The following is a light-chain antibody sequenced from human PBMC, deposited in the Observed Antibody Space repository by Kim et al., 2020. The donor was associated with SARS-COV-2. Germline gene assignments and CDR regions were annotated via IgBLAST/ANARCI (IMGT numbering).Light chain of an antibody. Sequence: SESVGDRVTSTCRARQGIRNYLAWYKQTPGKVPKLLIYAASTLQSGVPSRFSGSGSGTDFTLTISSLQPEDVATYYCQKYNSAPLTFGGGTKLEI. CDR1: QGIRNY. CDR3: QKYNSAPLT. V-gene: IGKV1-27*01. CDR2: AAS. J-gene: IGKJ4*01.